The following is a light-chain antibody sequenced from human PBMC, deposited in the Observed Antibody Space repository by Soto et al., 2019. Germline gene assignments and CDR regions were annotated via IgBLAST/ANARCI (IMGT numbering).Light chain of an antibody. Sequence: DIQMTQSPATLWASAGDRVTITCRASQSISSWLAWYQQKPGKVPKLLIDDASSLESGVPSRFSGSGSGTEFTLTISSLQPDDFATYYGQQYNTYPWTFGQGTKVEIK. CDR3: QQYNTYPWT. J-gene: IGKJ1*01. CDR1: QSISSW. V-gene: IGKV1-5*01. CDR2: DAS.